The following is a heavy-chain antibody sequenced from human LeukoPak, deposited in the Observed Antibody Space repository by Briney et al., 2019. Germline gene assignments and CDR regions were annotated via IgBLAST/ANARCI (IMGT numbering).Heavy chain of an antibody. CDR2: IIPVFGTA. J-gene: IGHJ5*02. CDR1: GGTFSSYT. V-gene: IGHV1-69*01. CDR3: ARGSGEDWFDP. Sequence: SVKVSCKASGGTFSSYTINWVRQAPGQGLEWMGGIIPVFGTANYVQKFQGRVTITADESTSTVYITLTSLIYEDTAIYYCARGSGEDWFDPWGQGTLVTVSS.